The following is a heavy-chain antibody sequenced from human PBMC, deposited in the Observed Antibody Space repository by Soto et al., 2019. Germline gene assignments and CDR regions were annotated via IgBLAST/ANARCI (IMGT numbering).Heavy chain of an antibody. J-gene: IGHJ3*02. CDR1: GFTFSSYW. CDR2: INSDGSST. D-gene: IGHD4-17*01. V-gene: IGHV3-74*01. CDR3: ARNGPIDYGDATIDDVAFDI. Sequence: EVQLVESGGGLVQPGGSLRLSCAASGFTFSSYWMHWVRQAPGKGLVWVSRINSDGSSTSYADSVKGRFTISRDNAKNPLYLQMNMLRAEDTAVYYCARNGPIDYGDATIDDVAFDIWGQGTMVTVSS.